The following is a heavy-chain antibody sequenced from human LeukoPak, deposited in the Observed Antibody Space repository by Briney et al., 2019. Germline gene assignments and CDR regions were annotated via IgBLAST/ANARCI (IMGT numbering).Heavy chain of an antibody. CDR3: ARGKGYCSSTTCYTGSRSLDY. V-gene: IGHV1-69*13. CDR2: IIPIFGTA. CDR1: GGTFSSYA. Sequence: ASVKVSCMASGGTFSSYAISWVRQAPGQGLEWMGGIIPIFGTANYAQKFQGRVTITADESTSTAYMELSSLRSEDTAVYYCARGKGYCSSTTCYTGSRSLDYWGQGTLVTVSS. J-gene: IGHJ4*02. D-gene: IGHD2-2*02.